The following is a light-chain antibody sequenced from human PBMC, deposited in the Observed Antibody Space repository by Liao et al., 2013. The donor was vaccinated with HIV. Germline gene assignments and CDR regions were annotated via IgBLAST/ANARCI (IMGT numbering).Light chain of an antibody. Sequence: SYVLTQPPSVSVAPGKTARISCGGIDIGSKSVHWYQQWPGQAPVLVIYYNSDRPSGIPERFSGSNSGNTATLTISGTQPVDEAEYFCQAWDSSAEVVFGGGTKLTVL. CDR3: QAWDSSAEVV. CDR1: DIGSKS. CDR2: YNS. J-gene: IGLJ2*01. V-gene: IGLV3-21*01.